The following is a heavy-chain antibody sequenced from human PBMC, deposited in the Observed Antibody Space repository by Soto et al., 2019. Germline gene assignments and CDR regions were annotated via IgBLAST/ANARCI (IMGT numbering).Heavy chain of an antibody. D-gene: IGHD3-22*01. CDR2: ISYNVGTT. Sequence: GGSLRLSCAASGFTFSNYAMSWVRQAPGKGLEWVSAISYNVGTTYYADSVKGRFTISRDNSKNTLYLQMNSLRAEDTAVYYCVKGNSGYYFDYWGQGTLVTVSS. CDR3: VKGNSGYYFDY. J-gene: IGHJ4*02. V-gene: IGHV3-23*01. CDR1: GFTFSNYA.